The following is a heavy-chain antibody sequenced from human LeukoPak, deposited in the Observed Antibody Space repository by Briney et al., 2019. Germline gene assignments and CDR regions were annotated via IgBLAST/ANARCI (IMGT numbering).Heavy chain of an antibody. Sequence: SETLSLTCTVSGGSISSSSYYWGWTRQPPGKGLEWIGNIYESGSTYYTPSLKSRVTISVDTSKNQFSLKLSSVTAADTAVYYCARSPLGSSYWFDPWGQGTLVTASS. CDR3: ARSPLGSSYWFDP. J-gene: IGHJ5*02. CDR2: IYESGST. V-gene: IGHV4-39*07. CDR1: GGSISSSSYY. D-gene: IGHD6-13*01.